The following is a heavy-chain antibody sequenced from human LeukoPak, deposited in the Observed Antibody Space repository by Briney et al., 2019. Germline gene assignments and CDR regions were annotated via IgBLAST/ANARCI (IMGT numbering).Heavy chain of an antibody. J-gene: IGHJ6*03. CDR3: ARGRGYMDV. CDR2: INHSGST. V-gene: IGHV4-34*01. Sequence: SETLSLPCAVYGGSFSGYYWSWIRQPPGKGLEWIGEINHSGSTNYNPSLKSRVTISVDTSKNQFSLKLSSVTAADTAVYYCARGRGYMDVWGKGTTVTVSS. CDR1: GGSFSGYY.